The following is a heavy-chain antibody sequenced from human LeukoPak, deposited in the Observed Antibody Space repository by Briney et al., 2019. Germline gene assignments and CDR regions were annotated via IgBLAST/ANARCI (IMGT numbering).Heavy chain of an antibody. J-gene: IGHJ4*02. D-gene: IGHD3-22*01. CDR3: AGQFDSSGSYFY. Sequence: SETLSLTCTVSGSGYSISGGFYWGWIRQPPAKGLEWIGSIYHSGSTYYNPSLKSRATISVDTSKNQFSLKLKFVTAADTAVYYCAGQFDSSGSYFYWGQGTLVTVSS. CDR2: IYHSGST. CDR1: GSGYSISGGFY. V-gene: IGHV4-38-2*02.